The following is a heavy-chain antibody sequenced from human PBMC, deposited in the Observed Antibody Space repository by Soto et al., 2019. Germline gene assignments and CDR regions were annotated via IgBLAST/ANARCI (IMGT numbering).Heavy chain of an antibody. CDR1: GGSISSDYYH. CDR3: GSEDDGGDSLDV. CDR2: IHHSGSI. V-gene: IGHV4-30-4*08. J-gene: IGHJ6*02. D-gene: IGHD2-21*02. Sequence: QVQLQQSGPGLVKPSQTLSLTCTVSGGSISSDYYHWTWIRQSPGKGLEWIGYIHHSGSIRYNPSLKSRVTISVDSSKIQFSLHLGSVTAAETAVYFCGSEDDGGDSLDVWGQGTTVTVSS.